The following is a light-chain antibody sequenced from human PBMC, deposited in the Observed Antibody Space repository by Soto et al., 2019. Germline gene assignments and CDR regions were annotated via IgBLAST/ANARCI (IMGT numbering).Light chain of an antibody. V-gene: IGKV3-20*01. CDR3: QQYGSSPRT. CDR1: QSVSSSY. CDR2: GAS. J-gene: IGKJ1*01. Sequence: EIVLTQSPGTLSLSPGERATLSCRASQSVSSSYLAWYQQKPGQAPRLLIYGASSRATGIPDRFSGSGSGTDFTLTISRLEPEDFAVYYCQQYGSSPRTFGQGPRGIS.